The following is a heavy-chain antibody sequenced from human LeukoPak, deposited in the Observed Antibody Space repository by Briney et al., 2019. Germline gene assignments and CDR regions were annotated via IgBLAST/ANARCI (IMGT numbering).Heavy chain of an antibody. CDR1: GYTFTSYG. J-gene: IGHJ6*03. CDR2: ISAYNGNT. V-gene: IGHV1-18*01. D-gene: IGHD3-3*01. CDR3: ARGYYDFWSGYYSILYYYMDV. Sequence: ASVKVSCKASGYTFTSYGISWVRQAPGQGLEWMGWISAYNGNTNYAQKLQGRVTMTTDTSTSTAYMELRSLRSDDTAVYYCARGYYDFWSGYYSILYYYMDVWGKGTTVTVS.